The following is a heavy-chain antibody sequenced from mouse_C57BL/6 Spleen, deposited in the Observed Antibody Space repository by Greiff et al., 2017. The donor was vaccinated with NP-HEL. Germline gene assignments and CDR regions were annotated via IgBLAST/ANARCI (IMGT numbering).Heavy chain of an antibody. J-gene: IGHJ2*01. CDR3: ARYETTVAPYYFDY. Sequence: QVQLQQPGAELVKPGASVKLSCKASGYTFTSYWMQWVKQRPGQGLEWIGEIDPSDSYTNYNPQFKGKATLTVDTSSSTAYMQLSSLTSEDSAVYYCARYETTVAPYYFDYWGQGTTLTVSS. CDR2: IDPSDSYT. D-gene: IGHD1-1*01. CDR1: GYTFTSYW. V-gene: IGHV1-50*01.